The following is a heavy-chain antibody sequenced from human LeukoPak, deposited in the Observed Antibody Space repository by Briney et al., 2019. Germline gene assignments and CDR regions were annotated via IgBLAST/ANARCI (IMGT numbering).Heavy chain of an antibody. CDR3: ARSEQWLASTSYNWFNP. D-gene: IGHD6-19*01. CDR1: GGSFSGYY. Sequence: SETLSLTCAVYGGSFSGYYWSWIRQPPGKGLEWIGYIYYSGSTNYNPSLKSRVTISVDTSKNQFSLKLSSVTAADTAVYYCARSEQWLASTSYNWFNPWGQGTLVTVSS. CDR2: IYYSGST. J-gene: IGHJ5*02. V-gene: IGHV4-59*08.